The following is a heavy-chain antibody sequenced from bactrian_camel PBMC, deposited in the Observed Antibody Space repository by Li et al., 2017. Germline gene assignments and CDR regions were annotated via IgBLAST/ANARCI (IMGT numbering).Heavy chain of an antibody. J-gene: IGHJ4*01. Sequence: LVESGGGSVQAGGSLTLSCAATGFTFDESDMGWYRQAPGSQCELVAGILSDGTVYYADFVKGRFTYTQDDAKRTVTLQLNSLKTEDTAMYFCAKCPGQYGHDTNCRRLTPRDIPGQGTQVTVS. CDR1: GFTFDESD. CDR2: ILSDGTV. D-gene: IGHD6*01. V-gene: IGHV3S60*01.